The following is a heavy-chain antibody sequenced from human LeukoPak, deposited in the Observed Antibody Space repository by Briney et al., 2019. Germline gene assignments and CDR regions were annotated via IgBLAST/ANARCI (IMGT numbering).Heavy chain of an antibody. CDR1: GDSISRYY. CDR3: ARHSMLSSTYFGVSDI. V-gene: IGHV4-4*07. Sequence: SETLSLTCSVSGDSISRYYWNWIRQPAGRGLEWIGRIFTGGFINYNPSPSSRVTVSLDTSKNQVSLKLTSVAAADTAVYYCARHSMLSSTYFGVSDIWGQGTTVTVSS. J-gene: IGHJ3*02. CDR2: IFTGGFI. D-gene: IGHD6-13*01.